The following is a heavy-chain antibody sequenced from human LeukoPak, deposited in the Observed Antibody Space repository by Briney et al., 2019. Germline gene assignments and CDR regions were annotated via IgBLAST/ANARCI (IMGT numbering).Heavy chain of an antibody. CDR2: INPNSGGT. CDR1: GYTFTGYY. D-gene: IGHD4-17*01. CDR3: ARVLAGDYLDY. J-gene: IGHJ4*02. V-gene: IGHV1-2*06. Sequence: ASVKVSCKASGYTFTGYYMHWVRQAPGQGLEWMGRINPNSGGTNYAQKFQGRATMTRDTSISTAYMELSRLRSDDTAVYYCARVLAGDYLDYWGQGTLVTVSS.